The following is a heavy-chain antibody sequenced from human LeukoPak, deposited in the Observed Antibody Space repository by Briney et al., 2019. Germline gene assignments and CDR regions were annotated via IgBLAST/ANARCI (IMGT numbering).Heavy chain of an antibody. J-gene: IGHJ4*02. V-gene: IGHV3-48*04. D-gene: IGHD4-23*01. CDR1: GFNYSSYT. CDR2: ISASRGIT. CDR3: GRELSGGNDY. Sequence: GGSLRLSCAASGFNYSSYTMNWVRRAPGMGLEWLSYISASRGITYYADSVKGRFTISRDNTKNSLYLQMSRLRAEDTAVYYCGRELSGGNDYWGQGTLVTVSS.